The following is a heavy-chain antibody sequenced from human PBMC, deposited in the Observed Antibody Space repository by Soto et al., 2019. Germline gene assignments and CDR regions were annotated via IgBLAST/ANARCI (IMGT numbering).Heavy chain of an antibody. CDR2: ISGSGGST. Sequence: GGSLRLSCAASGFTFSSYAMSWVRQAPGKGLEWVSAISGSGGSTYYADSVKGRFTISRDNSKNTLYLQMNSLRAEDTAVYYCAKDSMAKAYYYYGMDVWGQGTKVTVSS. CDR3: AKDSMAKAYYYYGMDV. J-gene: IGHJ6*02. CDR1: GFTFSSYA. V-gene: IGHV3-23*01. D-gene: IGHD2-8*01.